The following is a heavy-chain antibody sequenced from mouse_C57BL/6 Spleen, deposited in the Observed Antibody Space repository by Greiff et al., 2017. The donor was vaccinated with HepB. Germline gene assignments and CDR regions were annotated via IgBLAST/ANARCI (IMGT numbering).Heavy chain of an antibody. J-gene: IGHJ3*01. CDR1: GYTFTSYW. V-gene: IGHV1-52*01. D-gene: IGHD2-5*01. CDR3: ARSGLDSNYFAY. Sequence: VKLQQPGAELVRPGSSVKLSCKASGYTFTSYWMHWVKQRPIQGLEWIGNIDPSDSETHYNQKFKDKATLTVDKSSSTAYMQLSSLTSEDSAVYYCARSGLDSNYFAYWGQGTLVTVSA. CDR2: IDPSDSET.